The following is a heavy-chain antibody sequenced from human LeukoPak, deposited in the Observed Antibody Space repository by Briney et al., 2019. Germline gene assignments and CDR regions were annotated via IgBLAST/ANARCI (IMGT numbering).Heavy chain of an antibody. J-gene: IGHJ4*02. V-gene: IGHV4-4*02. CDR1: GGSISSSNW. CDR2: IYHSGST. CDR3: ARNIAAAGTGPDY. D-gene: IGHD6-13*01. Sequence: SGTLSLTCAVSGGSISSSNWWSWVRQPPGKGLEWIGEIYHSGSTNYNPSLKSRATISVDKSKNQFSLKLSSVTAADTAVYYCARNIAAAGTGPDYWGQGTLVTVSS.